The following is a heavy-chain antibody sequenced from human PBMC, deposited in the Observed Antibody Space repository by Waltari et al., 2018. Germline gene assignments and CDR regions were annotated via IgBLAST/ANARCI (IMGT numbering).Heavy chain of an antibody. CDR2: IYPGDSDT. CDR1: GYSFTTYW. V-gene: IGHV5-51*01. CDR3: ARAPTGTSSPYYFDY. J-gene: IGHJ4*02. Sequence: VQLVQSGAEVKKPGASVKVYCKASGYSFTTYWIGWVRQMPGKGLEWMGIIYPGDSDTRYSPSFQGQVTISADNSISTAYLQWSSLKASDTAMYFCARAPTGTSSPYYFDYWGQGTLVTVSS. D-gene: IGHD1-1*01.